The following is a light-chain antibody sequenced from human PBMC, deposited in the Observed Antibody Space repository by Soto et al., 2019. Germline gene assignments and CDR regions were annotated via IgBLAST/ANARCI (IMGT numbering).Light chain of an antibody. Sequence: QSVLTQPPSASGTPGQRVTISCSGSSSNIGSNTVNWYQQLPGTAPKLLIYNNNQRPSGVPDRFSGSKSGTSASLAISGLQSXXXXXXYCAAWDDSLNGLVFGTGTKVTVL. V-gene: IGLV1-44*01. CDR3: AAWDDSLNGLV. J-gene: IGLJ1*01. CDR1: SSNIGSNT. CDR2: NNN.